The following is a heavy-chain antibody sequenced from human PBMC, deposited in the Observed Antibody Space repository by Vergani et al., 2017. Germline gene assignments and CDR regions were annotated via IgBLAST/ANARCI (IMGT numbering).Heavy chain of an antibody. Sequence: EVQLVESGGGLVQPGGSLRLSCAASGFTFSSYSMNWVRQAPGKGLEWVSYISSSSSTIYYADSVKGRFTISRDNAKNSLYLQMNSLRAEDTAVYYCARDGSDSGGWYTPPFDYWGQGTLVTVSS. D-gene: IGHD6-19*01. CDR3: ARDGSDSGGWYTPPFDY. J-gene: IGHJ4*02. CDR1: GFTFSSYS. CDR2: ISSSSSTI. V-gene: IGHV3-48*01.